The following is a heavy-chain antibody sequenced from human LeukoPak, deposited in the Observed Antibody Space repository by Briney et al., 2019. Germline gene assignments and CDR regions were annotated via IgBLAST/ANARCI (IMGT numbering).Heavy chain of an antibody. V-gene: IGHV3-43*01. CDR1: GFTFDDYT. CDR3: AISPGYSNINYYYYYMDV. Sequence: GGSLRLAWEAYGFTFDDYTMHWVCQAPGKGLEWVSLISWDGGSTYYADSVKGRFTISRDNSKNTLYLQMNSLRAEDTAVYYCAISPGYSNINYYYYYMDVWGKGTTVTISS. CDR2: ISWDGGST. D-gene: IGHD6-13*01. J-gene: IGHJ6*03.